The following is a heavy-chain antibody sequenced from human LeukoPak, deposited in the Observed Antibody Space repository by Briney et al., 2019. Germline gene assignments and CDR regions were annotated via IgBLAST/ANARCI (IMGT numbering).Heavy chain of an antibody. CDR3: AKDFAYTMVRGGTPFDY. CDR2: ISGSGGST. J-gene: IGHJ4*02. CDR1: GFTFSSYA. D-gene: IGHD3-10*01. Sequence: PGGSLRLSCAASGFTFSSYAMSWVRQAPGKGLEWVSAISGSGGSTYYADSVKGRFTISRDNSKNTLYLQMNSLRAEDTAVYYCAKDFAYTMVRGGTPFDYWGQGTLVTVSS. V-gene: IGHV3-23*01.